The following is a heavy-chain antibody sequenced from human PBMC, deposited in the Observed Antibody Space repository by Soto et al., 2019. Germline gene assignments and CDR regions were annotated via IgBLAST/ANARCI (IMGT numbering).Heavy chain of an antibody. V-gene: IGHV3-48*01. J-gene: IGHJ6*02. Sequence: EVQLVESGGGLVQPGGSLRLSCAASGFTFSSYSMNWVRQAPGKGLEWVSYISSSSSTIYYADSVKGRFTISRDNAKNSLYLKMNSLRAEDTAVYYCARSMDDYYYYGMDVWGQGTTVTVSS. CDR3: ARSMDDYYYYGMDV. D-gene: IGHD3-10*01. CDR2: ISSSSSTI. CDR1: GFTFSSYS.